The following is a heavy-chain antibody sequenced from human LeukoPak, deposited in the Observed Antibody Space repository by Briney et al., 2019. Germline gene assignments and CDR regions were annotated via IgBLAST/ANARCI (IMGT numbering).Heavy chain of an antibody. J-gene: IGHJ4*02. Sequence: GGSLRLSCAASGFTVSSNYMSWVRQAPGKGLEWVSVIYSGGTTSYADSVKGRFTISRDNSKNTLYLQMNSLRAEDSAVYYCARDFPPDYWGQGTLVTVSS. CDR1: GFTVSSNY. CDR2: IYSGGTT. CDR3: ARDFPPDY. V-gene: IGHV3-53*01.